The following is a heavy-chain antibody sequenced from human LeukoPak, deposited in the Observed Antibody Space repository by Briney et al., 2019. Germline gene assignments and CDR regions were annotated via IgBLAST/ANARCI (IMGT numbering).Heavy chain of an antibody. Sequence: SSETLSLTCAVYGGSFIGFHWNWIRQPPGKGLEWIGDINHSGSTNYNPSLTSRVTISVDPSKNQFSLTLNSVTAADTAVYYCARSSSDYDFWSRWGQGTLVTVSS. CDR3: ARSSSDYDFWSR. CDR2: INHSGST. V-gene: IGHV4-34*01. CDR1: GGSFIGFH. D-gene: IGHD3-3*01. J-gene: IGHJ4*02.